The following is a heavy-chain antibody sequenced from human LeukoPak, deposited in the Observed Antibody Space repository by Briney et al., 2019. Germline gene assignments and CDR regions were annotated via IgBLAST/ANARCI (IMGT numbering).Heavy chain of an antibody. Sequence: GGSLRLSCAASGFIVSTNYMSWVRQAPGKGLEWVSVIYGGGSTYYADSVKGRFTISRDNSKNSLYLQMNSLRAEDTAVYYCARHEGITMIKNWGQGTLVTVSS. V-gene: IGHV3-66*04. J-gene: IGHJ4*02. CDR1: GFIVSTNY. CDR3: ARHEGITMIKN. D-gene: IGHD3-22*01. CDR2: IYGGGST.